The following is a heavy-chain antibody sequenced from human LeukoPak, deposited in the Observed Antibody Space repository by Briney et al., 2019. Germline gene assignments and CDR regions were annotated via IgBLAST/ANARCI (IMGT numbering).Heavy chain of an antibody. V-gene: IGHV3-66*04. CDR2: IYSGGTT. Sequence: GGSLRLSCAASGFIVSSTYMSRVRQPPGKGLEWVSTIYSGGTTNYADSVKGRFTISRDDFMNTLHLQMNSLRAEDTAVYYCARRGPGYGSPFDYWGQGTLVTVSS. CDR1: GFIVSSTY. J-gene: IGHJ4*02. D-gene: IGHD3-10*01. CDR3: ARRGPGYGSPFDY.